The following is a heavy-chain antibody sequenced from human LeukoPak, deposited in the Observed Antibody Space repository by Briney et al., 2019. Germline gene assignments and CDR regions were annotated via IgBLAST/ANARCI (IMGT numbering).Heavy chain of an antibody. CDR2: ISGSGGNT. J-gene: IGHJ4*02. CDR3: AKISSSGWYFDY. Sequence: GGSLRLSCAASGLTFSNSAMSWVRQGPEKGLEWVSAISGSGGNTYYADSVKGRFTISRDNSKNTLYLQTNSLRAEDTALYYCAKISSSGWYFDYWGPGTLVTVSS. CDR1: GLTFSNSA. V-gene: IGHV3-23*01. D-gene: IGHD6-19*01.